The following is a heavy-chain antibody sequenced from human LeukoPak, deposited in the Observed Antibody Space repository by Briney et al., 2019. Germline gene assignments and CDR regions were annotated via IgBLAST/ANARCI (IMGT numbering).Heavy chain of an antibody. V-gene: IGHV4-59*08. Sequence: PSEPVSLTCTVCGGSISIYYWSCLRQPPGKGLVWCGYIYYSGSTNYNPSLETRVTISVDTSKNLFSLKLSSVTAADTAVYYCARTFPSSTSETNWFDPWGQGTLVTVSS. CDR1: GGSISIYY. D-gene: IGHD2-2*01. CDR2: IYYSGST. CDR3: ARTFPSSTSETNWFDP. J-gene: IGHJ5*02.